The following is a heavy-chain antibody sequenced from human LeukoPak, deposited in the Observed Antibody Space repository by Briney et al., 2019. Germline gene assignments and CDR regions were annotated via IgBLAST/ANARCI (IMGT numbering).Heavy chain of an antibody. D-gene: IGHD1-26*01. V-gene: IGHV3-23*01. Sequence: GGSLRLSCAASGFTFSSSAMSWVRQVPGKGLEWVSGISASGGSTSYADSVRGRFTISRDNSKNTPYVQMNSLRDEDTAVYYCAEDQRWESPHYLDSWGQGTLVTVSS. CDR2: ISASGGST. J-gene: IGHJ4*02. CDR3: AEDQRWESPHYLDS. CDR1: GFTFSSSA.